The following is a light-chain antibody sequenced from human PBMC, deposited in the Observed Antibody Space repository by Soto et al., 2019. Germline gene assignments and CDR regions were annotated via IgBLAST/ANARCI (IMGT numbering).Light chain of an antibody. J-gene: IGKJ2*01. CDR1: QSVSSY. CDR2: DAS. V-gene: IGKV3-11*01. CDR3: QQRSNWPRT. Sequence: EIVLTQSPATLSLSPGERATLSCRASQSVSSYLSWYQQKPGQAPRLLIYDASNRATAIPSRFSGSGSRTDFTLIISRLAHEYVAVYYCQQRSNWPRTFGQGTKVEIK.